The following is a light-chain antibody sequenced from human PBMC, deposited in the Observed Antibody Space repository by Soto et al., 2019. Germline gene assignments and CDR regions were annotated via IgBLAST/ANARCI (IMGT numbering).Light chain of an antibody. Sequence: DIQMTQSPSSLSASVGDRVPITCRASQSISTYLNWYQQKPGTAPKLLIYAASSLQSGVPSRFSCIGSGTDFTLTISSLQPEDFATYYCQQSYITPWTFGQGTKVDIK. V-gene: IGKV1-39*01. CDR2: AAS. CDR3: QQSYITPWT. J-gene: IGKJ1*01. CDR1: QSISTY.